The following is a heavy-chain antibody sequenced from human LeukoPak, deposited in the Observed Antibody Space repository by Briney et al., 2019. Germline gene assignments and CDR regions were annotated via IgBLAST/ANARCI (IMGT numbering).Heavy chain of an antibody. CDR2: ISSSHK. CDR3: AKGFSGWSLDH. V-gene: IGHV1-18*01. J-gene: IGHJ4*02. D-gene: IGHD6-19*01. CDR1: GYTFVNHG. Sequence: ASVKVSCKASGYTFVNHGISWVRQAPGQGLEWMEWISSSHKNYIQKLQDRVILTTDPSTSTAYIELRSLTSDDTAVYYCAKGFSGWSLDHWGQGTLVTVSS.